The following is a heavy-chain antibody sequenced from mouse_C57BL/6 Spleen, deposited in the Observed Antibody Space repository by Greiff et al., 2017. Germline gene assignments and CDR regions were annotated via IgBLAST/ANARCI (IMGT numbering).Heavy chain of an antibody. CDR3: GRWDGSGVACFAY. CDR2: INPNNGGT. J-gene: IGHJ3*01. CDR1: GYTFTDYN. V-gene: IGHV1-18*01. Sequence: VQLQQSGPELVKPGASVKIPCKASGYTFTDYNMDWVKQSHGKSLEWIGDINPNNGGTIYNQKFKGKATLTVDKPSSTAYMELRSLTSEDTAVXYYGRWDGSGVACFAYWGQGTLVTVSA. D-gene: IGHD1-1*01.